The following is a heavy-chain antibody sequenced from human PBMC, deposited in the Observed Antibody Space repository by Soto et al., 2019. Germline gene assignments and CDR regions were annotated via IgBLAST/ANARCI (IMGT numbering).Heavy chain of an antibody. Sequence: ASVKVSCTASGYTFTSYAMHWVRQAPGQRLEWMGWINAGNGNTKYSQKFQGRVTITRDTSASTAYMELSSLRSEDTAVYYCARPKIQRPPRFDYWGQGTLVTVSS. CDR3: ARPKIQRPPRFDY. V-gene: IGHV1-3*01. J-gene: IGHJ4*02. CDR2: INAGNGNT. D-gene: IGHD6-6*01. CDR1: GYTFTSYA.